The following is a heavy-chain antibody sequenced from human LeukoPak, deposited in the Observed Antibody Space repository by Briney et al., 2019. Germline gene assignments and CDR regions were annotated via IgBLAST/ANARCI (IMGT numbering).Heavy chain of an antibody. CDR2: IYSGGST. CDR3: ARDYYDDAFDI. CDR1: GFTVSSNY. J-gene: IGHJ3*02. D-gene: IGHD3-22*01. V-gene: IGHV3-66*02. Sequence: PGGSLRPSCAASGFTVSSNYMSWVRQAPGKGLEWVSVIYSGGSTYYADSVKGRFTISRDNSKNTLYLQMNSLRAEDTAVYYCARDYYDDAFDIWGQGTMVTVSS.